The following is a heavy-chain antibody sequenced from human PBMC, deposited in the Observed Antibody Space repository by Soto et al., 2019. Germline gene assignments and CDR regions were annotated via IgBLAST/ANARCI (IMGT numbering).Heavy chain of an antibody. CDR1: GGSFSGSY. CDR2: INHSGST. D-gene: IGHD3-3*01. V-gene: IGHV4-34*01. J-gene: IGHJ5*02. Sequence: QVQLQQWGAGLLKPSETLSLTCAVYGGSFSGSYWSWIRQPPGKGLEWIGEINHSGSTNYNPSLKSRVTISVDTSKNQFSLKLSSVTAADTAVYYCARGYGRGSYDFWSGYYFDWFDPWGQGTLVTVSS. CDR3: ARGYGRGSYDFWSGYYFDWFDP.